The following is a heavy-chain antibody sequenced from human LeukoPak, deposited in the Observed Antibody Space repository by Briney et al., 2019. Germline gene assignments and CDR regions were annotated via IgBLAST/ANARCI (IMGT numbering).Heavy chain of an antibody. CDR3: PRVFFPEYSSPWGTLLGGYYFDY. V-gene: IGHV3-11*06. Sequence: GGSLRLSCAASGFTFSDYYMSWIRQAPGKGLEWVSYISSSSSYTNYADSVKGRFTISRDNAKNSLYLQMNSLRAEDTAVYYCPRVFFPEYSSPWGTLLGGYYFDYWGQGTLVTVSS. D-gene: IGHD3-22*01. J-gene: IGHJ4*02. CDR1: GFTFSDYY. CDR2: ISSSSSYT.